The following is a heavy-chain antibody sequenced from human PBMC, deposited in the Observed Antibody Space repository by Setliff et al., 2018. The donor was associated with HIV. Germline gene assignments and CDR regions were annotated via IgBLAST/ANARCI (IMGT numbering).Heavy chain of an antibody. V-gene: IGHV4-31*03. CDR3: ARVPTNPDFYYYYMDV. J-gene: IGHJ6*03. Sequence: SETLSLTCTVSGGSISSGGYYWSWIRQHPGKGLEWIGYIYYSGGNYYNPSLKSRVTISVDTSKNQFSLKLSSVTAADTAVYYCARVPTNPDFYYYYMDVWGKGTTVTVSS. CDR1: GGSISSGGYY. CDR2: IYYSGGN.